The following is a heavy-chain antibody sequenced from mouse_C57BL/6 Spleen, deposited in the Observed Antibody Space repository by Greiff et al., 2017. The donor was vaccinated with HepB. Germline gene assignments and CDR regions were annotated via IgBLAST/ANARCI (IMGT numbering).Heavy chain of an antibody. J-gene: IGHJ3*01. CDR3: TNNSNFGTFAY. CDR2: IDPETGGT. Sequence: VQRVESGAELVRPGASVTLSCKASGYTFTDYEMHWVKQTPVHGLEWIGAIDPETGGTAYNQKFKGKAILTADKSSSTAYMELRSLTSEDSAVYYCTNNSNFGTFAYWGQGTLVTVSA. CDR1: GYTFTDYE. V-gene: IGHV1-15*01. D-gene: IGHD2-5*01.